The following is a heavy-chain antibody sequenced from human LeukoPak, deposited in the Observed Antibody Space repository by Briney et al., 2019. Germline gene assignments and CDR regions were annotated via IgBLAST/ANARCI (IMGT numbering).Heavy chain of an antibody. CDR2: INPSGGST. V-gene: IGHV1-46*01. J-gene: IGHJ6*02. Sequence: ASVKVSCKASGYTFTSYYMHWVRQAPGQGLEWMGIINPSGGSTSYAQKFQGRVTMTRDTSTSTVYMELSSLRSEDTAVYYCARLAVEGYYYYGMDVWGQGTTVTVSS. CDR1: GYTFTSYY. CDR3: ARLAVEGYYYYGMDV.